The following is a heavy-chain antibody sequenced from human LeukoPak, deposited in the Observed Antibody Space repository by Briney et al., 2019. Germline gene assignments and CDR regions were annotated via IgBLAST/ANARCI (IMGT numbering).Heavy chain of an antibody. CDR1: GYTFTGYY. CDR2: INPNSGGT. CDR3: ARGYYDSSGLLYYYYGMDV. Sequence: ASVKVSCKASGYTFTGYYMHWVRQAPGQGLEWMGWINPNSGGTNYAQKFQGWVTMTRDTSISTAYMELSRLRSDDTAVYYCARGYYDSSGLLYYYYGMDVWGQGTTVTVSS. D-gene: IGHD3-22*01. V-gene: IGHV1-2*04. J-gene: IGHJ6*02.